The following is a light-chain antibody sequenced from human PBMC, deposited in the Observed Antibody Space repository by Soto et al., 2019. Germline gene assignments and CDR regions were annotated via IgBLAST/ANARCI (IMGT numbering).Light chain of an antibody. CDR2: DIS. CDR3: SSYTSSNAYV. Sequence: QSALTQPASVSGSPGQSITISCIGTSSDVGGYKYVSWYQQDPGKAAKLIIYDISNRPSGVSNRFSGSKSVNTASLTISGLQAEDEADYYCSSYTSSNAYVFGTGTKLTVL. J-gene: IGLJ1*01. V-gene: IGLV2-14*01. CDR1: SSDVGGYKY.